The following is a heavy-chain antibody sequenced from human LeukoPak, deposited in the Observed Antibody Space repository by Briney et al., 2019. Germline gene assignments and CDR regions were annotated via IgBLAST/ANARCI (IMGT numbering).Heavy chain of an antibody. J-gene: IGHJ6*02. D-gene: IGHD6-13*01. CDR1: GGSISSYY. CDR2: IYYSGST. V-gene: IGHV4-59*01. CDR3: ARDTRHSSSWYDPPYYYYYGMDV. Sequence: TSETLSLTCTVSGGSISSYYWSWIRQPPGKGLEWIGYIYYSGSTNYNPSLKSRVTISVDTSKNQFSLKLSSVTAADTAVYYCARDTRHSSSWYDPPYYYYYGMDVWGQGTTVTVSS.